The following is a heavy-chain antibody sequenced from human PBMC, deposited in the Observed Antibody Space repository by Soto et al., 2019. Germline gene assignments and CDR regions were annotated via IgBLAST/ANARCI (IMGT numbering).Heavy chain of an antibody. V-gene: IGHV3-7*01. CDR1: GFTFSSYW. J-gene: IGHJ4*02. Sequence: GGSLRLSCAAPGFTFSSYWMSWVRQAPGKGLEWVANIKYDGSNKYYVDSVKGRFTISRDNSKNTLYLQMNSLRAEDTAVYYCAKDLYYYDSPLSGVIGYWGQGTLVTVSS. CDR3: AKDLYYYDSPLSGVIGY. D-gene: IGHD3-22*01. CDR2: IKYDGSNK.